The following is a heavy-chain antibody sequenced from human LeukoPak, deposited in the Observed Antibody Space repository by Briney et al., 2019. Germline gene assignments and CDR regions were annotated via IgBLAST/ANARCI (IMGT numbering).Heavy chain of an antibody. V-gene: IGHV1-18*01. CDR2: ICAYNGNT. J-gene: IGHJ4*02. CDR1: GYTLTSYG. D-gene: IGHD4-23*01. CDR3: ARVSVYGGNSDFDY. Sequence: ASVKVSCKASGYTLTSYGISWVRQAPGQGVEWMGWICAYNGNTNYAQKLQGRVTMTTDTSTSTAYMELRSLRSDDTAVYYCARVSVYGGNSDFDYWGQGTLVTVSS.